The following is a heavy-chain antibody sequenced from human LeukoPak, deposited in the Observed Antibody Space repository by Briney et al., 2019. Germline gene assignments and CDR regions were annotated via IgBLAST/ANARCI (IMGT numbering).Heavy chain of an antibody. Sequence: GGSLRLSCAASGFTFSSYGMHWVRQAPGKGLEWVAVISYDGSNKYYADSVKGRFTVSRDNSKNTLYLQMNSLRAEDTAVYYCANVWYSSGWPPPPIDYWGQGTLVTVSS. CDR1: GFTFSSYG. V-gene: IGHV3-30*18. J-gene: IGHJ4*02. CDR2: ISYDGSNK. CDR3: ANVWYSSGWPPPPIDY. D-gene: IGHD6-19*01.